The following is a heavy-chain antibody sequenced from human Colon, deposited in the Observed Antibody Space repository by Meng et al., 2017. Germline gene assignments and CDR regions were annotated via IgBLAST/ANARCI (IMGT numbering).Heavy chain of an antibody. J-gene: IGHJ5*02. V-gene: IGHV6-1*01. CDR2: TYYRSRCYT. Sequence: HVQLQPPGPGLVSPSETLPLTCGISGDTGSSNSASWDWIRQSPSRGLEWLGRTYYRSRCYTPSALSVTPLITFPPDSSLNLFSLPLTSVAAESSALYYCARLWGTSWFDAWGPGTLVTVSS. CDR3: ARLWGTSWFDA. CDR1: GDTGSSNSAS. D-gene: IGHD3-16*01.